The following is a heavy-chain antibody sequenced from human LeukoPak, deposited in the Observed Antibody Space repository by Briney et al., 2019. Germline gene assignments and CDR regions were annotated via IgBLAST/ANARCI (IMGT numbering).Heavy chain of an antibody. V-gene: IGHV4-39*07. CDR2: IYYSGST. D-gene: IGHD4-17*01. CDR1: GGSISSSSYY. J-gene: IGHJ6*03. Sequence: SETLSLTCTVSGGSISSSSYYWGWIRQPPGKGLEWIGSIYYSGSTYYNPSLKSRVTISVDTSKNQFSLKLSSVTAADTAVYYCARLAVTISYYYYMDVWGKGTTVTISS. CDR3: ARLAVTISYYYYMDV.